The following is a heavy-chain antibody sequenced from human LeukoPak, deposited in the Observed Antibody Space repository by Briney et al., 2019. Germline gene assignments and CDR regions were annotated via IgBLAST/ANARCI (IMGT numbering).Heavy chain of an antibody. Sequence: GGSLRLSCAASGFTFSSYAMTWVRQAPGKGLEWVSAISGSGGSTYYADSVKGRFTISRDNSKNTLYLQMNSLRAEDTAVYYCAEVGQWLSYYFDYWGQGTLVTVSS. V-gene: IGHV3-23*01. CDR2: ISGSGGST. CDR3: AEVGQWLSYYFDY. D-gene: IGHD6-19*01. J-gene: IGHJ4*02. CDR1: GFTFSSYA.